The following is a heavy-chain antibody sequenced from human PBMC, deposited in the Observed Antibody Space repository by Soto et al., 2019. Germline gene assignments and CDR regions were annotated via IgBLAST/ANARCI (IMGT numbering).Heavy chain of an antibody. V-gene: IGHV5-51*01. CDR3: ARQEGGDSSSWFSVAFYYGMDV. CDR2: IYPGDSDT. J-gene: IGHJ6*02. D-gene: IGHD6-13*01. CDR1: GYSFTSYW. Sequence: GESLKISCKGSGYSFTSYWIGWVRQMPGKGLEWMGIIYPGDSDTRYSPSFQGQVTISADKSISTAYLQWSSLKASDTAMYYCARQEGGDSSSWFSVAFYYGMDVWGQGTTVTVSS.